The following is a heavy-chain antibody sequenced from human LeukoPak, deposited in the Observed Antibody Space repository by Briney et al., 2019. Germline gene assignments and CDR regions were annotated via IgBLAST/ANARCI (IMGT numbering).Heavy chain of an antibody. V-gene: IGHV4-59*01. CDR2: IYYSGST. D-gene: IGHD3-22*01. J-gene: IGHJ3*02. CDR3: ARSSGYYLDDAFDI. Sequence: SETLSLTCNVSGGSISSYYWSWIRQPPGKGLEWIGYIYYSGSTNYNPSLKSRITMSVDTSKNQFSLKLSSVTAADTAVYYCARSSGYYLDDAFDIWGQGTMVTVSS. CDR1: GGSISSYY.